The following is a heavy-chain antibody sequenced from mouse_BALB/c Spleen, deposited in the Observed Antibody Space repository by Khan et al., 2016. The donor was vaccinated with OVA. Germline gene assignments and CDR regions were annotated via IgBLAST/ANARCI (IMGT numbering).Heavy chain of an antibody. CDR2: IYYSGST. CDR3: RRDGNYFDH. V-gene: IGHV3-1*02. J-gene: IGHJ2*01. CDR1: GYSITSGYS. D-gene: IGHD1-1*01. Sequence: EVQLQESGPDLVKPSQSLSLTCTVTGYSITSGYSWHWIRQFPGNKLEWMGYIYYSGSTNYNPALKSRISISRDISKNQFFLQLNSVTTEDTATXYWRRDGNYFDHWGKGTILTVSS.